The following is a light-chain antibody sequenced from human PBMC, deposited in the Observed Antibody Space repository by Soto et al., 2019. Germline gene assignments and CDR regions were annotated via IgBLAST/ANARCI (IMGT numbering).Light chain of an antibody. CDR3: CSYAGSNTVV. V-gene: IGLV2-23*01. CDR2: EDN. J-gene: IGLJ3*02. CDR1: SSDVGIYNR. Sequence: QSVLTQPASVSESPGQSITFSCTGTSSDVGIYNRFSWYQQHPGKAPILIVYEDNKRPSGVSNRFSGSKSGNAASLTISGLQAEDEADYYCCSYAGSNTVVFGGGTQLTVL.